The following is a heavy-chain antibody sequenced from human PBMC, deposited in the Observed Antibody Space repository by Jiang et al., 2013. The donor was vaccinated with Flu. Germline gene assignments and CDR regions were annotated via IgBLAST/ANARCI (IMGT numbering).Heavy chain of an antibody. CDR3: ARLVGFGELSWFDP. CDR2: MNPNSGNT. Sequence: VKVSCKASGYTFTSYDINWVRQATGQGLEWMGWMNPNSGNTGYAQKFQGRVTMTRNTSISTAYMELSSLRSEDTAVYYCARLVGFGELSWFDPWGQGTLVTVSS. CDR1: GYTFTSYD. D-gene: IGHD3-10*01. V-gene: IGHV1-8*01. J-gene: IGHJ5*02.